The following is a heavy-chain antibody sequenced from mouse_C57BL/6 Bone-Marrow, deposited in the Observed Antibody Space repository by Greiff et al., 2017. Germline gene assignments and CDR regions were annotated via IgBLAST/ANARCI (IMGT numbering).Heavy chain of an antibody. D-gene: IGHD1-1*01. CDR2: IYPGGGYT. CDR3: ARSDYYGSSYYY. Sequence: QVQLQQSGAELVRPGTSVKMSCKASGYTFTNYWIGWAKQRPGHGLEWIGDIYPGGGYTNYNEKFKGKVTLTADKSSSTAYMQFSSLTSEDSAIYYCARSDYYGSSYYYWGQGTTLTVSS. V-gene: IGHV1-63*01. CDR1: GYTFTNYW. J-gene: IGHJ2*01.